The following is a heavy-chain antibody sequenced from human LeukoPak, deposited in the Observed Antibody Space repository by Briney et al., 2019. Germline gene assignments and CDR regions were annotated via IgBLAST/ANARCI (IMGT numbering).Heavy chain of an antibody. CDR3: ASEGAPPGIGRYYFDH. CDR2: ISTTSGSI. V-gene: IGHV3-21*01. Sequence: GGSLRLSCAASGFSLSSYRMNWVRQAPGKGLEWVSSISTTSGSIYYADSVKGRFTISRDNAKNSLYLQMISLRAEDTANYFCASEGAPPGIGRYYFDHWGQGTLVTVSS. CDR1: GFSLSSYR. J-gene: IGHJ4*02. D-gene: IGHD6-13*01.